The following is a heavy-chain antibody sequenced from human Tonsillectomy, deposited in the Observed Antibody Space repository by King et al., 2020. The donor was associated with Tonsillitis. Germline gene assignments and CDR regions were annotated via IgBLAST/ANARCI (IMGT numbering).Heavy chain of an antibody. CDR3: ARDFHGGNYRGFDY. V-gene: IGHV3-33*08. Sequence: VQLVESGGGVVQPGRSLRLSCAASGFTFRNYGMHWVRQAPGKGLEWVAVIWNDGRNKYYADSVKGRFPISRDNSKNTGYLQMNSLRVDDTAVYFCARDFHGGNYRGFDYWGQGTLVTVSS. CDR1: GFTFRNYG. CDR2: IWNDGRNK. J-gene: IGHJ4*02. D-gene: IGHD4-23*01.